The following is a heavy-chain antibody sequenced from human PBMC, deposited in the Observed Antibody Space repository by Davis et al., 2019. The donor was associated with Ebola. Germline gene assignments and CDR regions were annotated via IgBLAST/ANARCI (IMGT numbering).Heavy chain of an antibody. V-gene: IGHV4-4*07. Sequence: SETLSLTCTVSGGSISSYYWSWIRQPAGKGLEWIGRIYTSGSTNYNPSLKSRVTMSVDTSKNQFSLKLSSVTAADTAVYYCARDAAVAYYYYYYMDVWGKGTTVTVSS. CDR2: IYTSGST. CDR3: ARDAAVAYYYYYYMDV. CDR1: GGSISSYY. D-gene: IGHD6-19*01. J-gene: IGHJ6*03.